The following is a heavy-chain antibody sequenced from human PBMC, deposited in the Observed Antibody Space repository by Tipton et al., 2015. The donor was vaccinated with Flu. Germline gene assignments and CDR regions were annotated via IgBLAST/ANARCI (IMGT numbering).Heavy chain of an antibody. V-gene: IGHV3-23*01. D-gene: IGHD2-21*02. CDR3: ASRDALFDY. CDR2: ICGSGGST. CDR1: GFTFSSCA. Sequence: PRLSCAASGFTFSSCAMSWVRQAPGKGLEWVSAICGSGGSTYYADSVKGRFTISRDNSKNTLYLQMNSLRAEDTAVYYCASRDALFDYWGQGTLVTVSS. J-gene: IGHJ4*02.